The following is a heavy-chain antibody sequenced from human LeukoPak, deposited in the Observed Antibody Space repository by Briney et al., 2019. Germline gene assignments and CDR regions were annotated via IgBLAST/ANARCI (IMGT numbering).Heavy chain of an antibody. CDR1: GGSFRGYY. J-gene: IGHJ4*02. Sequence: EPSETLSLTCAVYGGSFRGYYWSWIRQPPGKGLEWIGEINHSGRTNYNPSLKSRVTTSVDTSKNQISLKLRSVTAADTAVYYCARGYSGSPPGYYFDYWGQGSLVTVSS. V-gene: IGHV4-34*01. CDR2: INHSGRT. CDR3: ARGYSGSPPGYYFDY. D-gene: IGHD1-26*01.